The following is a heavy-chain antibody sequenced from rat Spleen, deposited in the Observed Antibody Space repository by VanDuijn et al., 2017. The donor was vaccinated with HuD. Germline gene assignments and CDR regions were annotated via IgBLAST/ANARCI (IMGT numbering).Heavy chain of an antibody. CDR1: GLNFSNYY. Sequence: EVQLVESGGGLVQPGRSMKLACAVSGLNFSNYYMAWVRQAPTKGLEWVASVSYDGGSTYYRDSVKGRFTVSRDNAGSTLYLQMDSLRSEDTATYYCARHPTYYGFDGDWFACWGQGTLVTVSS. V-gene: IGHV5-25*01. J-gene: IGHJ3*01. D-gene: IGHD1-9*01. CDR3: ARHPTYYGFDGDWFAC. CDR2: VSYDGGST.